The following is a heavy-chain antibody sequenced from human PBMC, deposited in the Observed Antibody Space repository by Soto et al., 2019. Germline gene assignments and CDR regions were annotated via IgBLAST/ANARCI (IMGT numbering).Heavy chain of an antibody. CDR1: GGTFSSYT. Sequence: ASVKVSCKASGGTFSSYTISWVRQAPGQGLEWMGRIIPILGIANYAQKFQGRVTITADKSTSTAYMELSSLRSEDTAVYYCARGPLEGIAVAGTSWFDPWGQGTLVTVSS. D-gene: IGHD6-19*01. J-gene: IGHJ5*02. V-gene: IGHV1-69*02. CDR3: ARGPLEGIAVAGTSWFDP. CDR2: IIPILGIA.